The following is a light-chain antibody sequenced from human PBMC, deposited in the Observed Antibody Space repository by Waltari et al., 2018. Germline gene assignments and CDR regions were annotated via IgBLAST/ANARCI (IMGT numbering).Light chain of an antibody. J-gene: IGKJ1*01. CDR2: AAS. CDR3: QQANSFPRT. Sequence: IQMTQSPSSVSASVGDRVTITCRPSQSINNWLAWYQQKPGKAPQLLISAASNLQSGVPSRFSGSRSGTDYTLTINSLQPEDSATYFCQQANSFPRTFGRGTKVEIK. CDR1: QSINNW. V-gene: IGKV1-12*01.